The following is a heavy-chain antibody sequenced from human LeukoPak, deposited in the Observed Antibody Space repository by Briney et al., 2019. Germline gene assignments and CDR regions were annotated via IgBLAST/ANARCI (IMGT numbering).Heavy chain of an antibody. CDR3: ARDKGPSYLSSFDY. CDR1: GFTFSSYV. D-gene: IGHD2-2*01. J-gene: IGHJ4*02. Sequence: GGSLRLSCAASGFTFSSYVMHWVRQAPGKGLEWVAIISYDGNNEYYADSVKGRFTISRDNSKNTLYLQMNSLRAADTAVYYCARDKGPSYLSSFDYWGQGTLVTVSS. V-gene: IGHV3-30*04. CDR2: ISYDGNNE.